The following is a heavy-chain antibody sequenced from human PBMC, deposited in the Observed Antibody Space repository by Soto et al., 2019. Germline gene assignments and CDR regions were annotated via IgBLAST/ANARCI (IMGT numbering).Heavy chain of an antibody. CDR2: IKQDGSEK. J-gene: IGHJ6*03. CDR3: ARTRITIFGVDYYYYMDV. V-gene: IGHV3-7*01. D-gene: IGHD3-3*01. Sequence: GGSLRLSCAASGFTFSTYWMSWVRQAPGKGLEWVANIKQDGSEKYYVDSVKGRFTISRDNAKNSLYLQMNSLRAEDTAVYYCARTRITIFGVDYYYYMDVWGKGTTVTVSS. CDR1: GFTFSTYW.